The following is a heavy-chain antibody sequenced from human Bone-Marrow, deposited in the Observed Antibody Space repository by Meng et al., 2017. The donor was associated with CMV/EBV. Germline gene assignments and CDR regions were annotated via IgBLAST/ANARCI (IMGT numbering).Heavy chain of an antibody. CDR1: GFTVSSNY. Sequence: GGSLRLSCAASGFTVSSNYMSWVRQAPGKGLEWVSVIYSGGSTYYADSVKGRFTISRDNSKNTLYLQMNSLRAEDTAVYYCASRQHSSGYYYRPYYYYGMDVWGQGTTVTVSS. CDR3: ASRQHSSGYYYRPYYYYGMDV. V-gene: IGHV3-53*01. J-gene: IGHJ6*02. CDR2: IYSGGST. D-gene: IGHD3-22*01.